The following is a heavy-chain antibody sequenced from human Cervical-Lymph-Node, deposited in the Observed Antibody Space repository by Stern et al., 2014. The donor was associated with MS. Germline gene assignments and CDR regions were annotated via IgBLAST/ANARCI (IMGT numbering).Heavy chain of an antibody. Sequence: EAQLVESGGGLVQPGGSLRLSCAASGFTFSTYSMNWVRQAPGKGLEWISYISSTSGTIYYEDSVKGRFSISRDNAKNSLYLQMNSLRDEDTAVYYCARDNKGVNWFDPWGQGTLVTVSS. CDR2: ISSTSGTI. CDR1: GFTFSTYS. CDR3: ARDNKGVNWFDP. J-gene: IGHJ5*02. D-gene: IGHD2/OR15-2a*01. V-gene: IGHV3-48*02.